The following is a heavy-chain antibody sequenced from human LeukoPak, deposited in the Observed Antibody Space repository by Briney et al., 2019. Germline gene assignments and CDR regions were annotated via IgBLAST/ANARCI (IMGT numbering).Heavy chain of an antibody. CDR1: GLTFDDYA. V-gene: IGHV3-9*01. CDR3: AKDRRELPSYFDY. Sequence: TGGSLRLSCAASGLTFDDYAMHWVRQAPGKGLEWVSGISWNSGSIGYADSVKGRFTISRDNAKNSLYLQMNSLRAEDTALYYCAKDRRELPSYFDYWGQGTMVTVSS. CDR2: ISWNSGSI. D-gene: IGHD1-26*01. J-gene: IGHJ4*03.